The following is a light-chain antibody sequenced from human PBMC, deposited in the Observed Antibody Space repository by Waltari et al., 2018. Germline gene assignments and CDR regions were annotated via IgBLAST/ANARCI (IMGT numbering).Light chain of an antibody. J-gene: IGLJ2*01. CDR1: ALPTQY. Sequence: SYELTQPPSVSVSPGQTARINCSGDALPTQYAYWYQQKPGQAPVLVIYTDSERPSGIPERFSGSSSGTTVTLTISGVQAEDEADYYCQSADSSGTYPVFGGGTKLTVL. CDR3: QSADSSGTYPV. V-gene: IGLV3-25*03. CDR2: TDS.